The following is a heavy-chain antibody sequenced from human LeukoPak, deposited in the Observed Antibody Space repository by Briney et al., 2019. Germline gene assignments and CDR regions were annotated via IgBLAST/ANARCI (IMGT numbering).Heavy chain of an antibody. D-gene: IGHD3-10*01. CDR3: VRDDFGEYAFDI. CDR1: GYTFTGYY. J-gene: IGHJ3*02. V-gene: IGHV1-69*04. Sequence: GASVKVSCKASGYTFTGYYMHWVRQAPGQGLEWMGRIIPILGIANYAQKFQGRVTITADKSTSTAYMELSSLRSEDTAVYYCVRDDFGEYAFDIWGQGTMVTVSS. CDR2: IIPILGIA.